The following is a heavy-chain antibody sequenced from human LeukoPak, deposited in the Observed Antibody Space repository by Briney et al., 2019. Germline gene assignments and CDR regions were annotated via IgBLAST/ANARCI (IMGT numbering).Heavy chain of an antibody. D-gene: IGHD3-10*01. CDR3: ARGRGGPPFDY. V-gene: IGHV3-64*01. CDR1: GFNFRGYG. Sequence: GGSLRLSCAASGFNFRGYGMHWVRQAPGQGLEYVAAISADGGTTWHSNSVNGRFTISRDTSKNTLYLQMGRLKTEDTALYYCARGRGGPPFDYWGQGILVTVSS. J-gene: IGHJ4*02. CDR2: ISADGGTT.